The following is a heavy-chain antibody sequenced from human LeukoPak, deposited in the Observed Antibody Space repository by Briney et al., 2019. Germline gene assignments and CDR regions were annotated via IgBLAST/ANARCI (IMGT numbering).Heavy chain of an antibody. J-gene: IGHJ4*02. V-gene: IGHV4-59*01. D-gene: IGHD3-22*01. Sequence: SETLSLTCTVSGASIRSYYWSWIRQPPGKGLQWIGNIYYSGSTNYNPSLKSRVTISADTSKNQFSLKLSSVTAADTAVYYCARDISDSSGYYRHFDYWRQGTLVTVSS. CDR1: GASIRSYY. CDR3: ARDISDSSGYYRHFDY. CDR2: IYYSGST.